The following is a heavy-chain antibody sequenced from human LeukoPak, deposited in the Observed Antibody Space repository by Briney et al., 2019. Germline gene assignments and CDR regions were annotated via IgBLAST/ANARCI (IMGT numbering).Heavy chain of an antibody. J-gene: IGHJ4*02. CDR2: IKQDGSEK. CDR1: GFTFSSYW. Sequence: GGSLRLSCAASGFTFSSYWMSWVRQAPEKGLEWVANIKQDGSEKYYVDSVKGRFTISRDNAKNSLYLQMNSLRAEDTAVYYCARNDPEIVVVPAAIMVYWGQGTLVTVSS. CDR3: ARNDPEIVVVPAAIMVY. D-gene: IGHD2-2*01. V-gene: IGHV3-7*01.